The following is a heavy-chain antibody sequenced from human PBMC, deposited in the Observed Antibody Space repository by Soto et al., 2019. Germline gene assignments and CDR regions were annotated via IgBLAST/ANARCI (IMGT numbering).Heavy chain of an antibody. V-gene: IGHV3-53*01. J-gene: IGHJ6*02. CDR1: GFTVSSNY. CDR2: IYSGGST. Sequence: GGSLRLSCAASGFTVSSNYMSWVRQAPGKGLEWVSVIYSGGSTYYADSVKGRFTISRDNSKNTLYLQMNSLRAEDTAVYYCARDSRSGSYYYYYGMDVWRQRTTVTVSS. CDR3: ARDSRSGSYYYYYGMDV. D-gene: IGHD1-26*01.